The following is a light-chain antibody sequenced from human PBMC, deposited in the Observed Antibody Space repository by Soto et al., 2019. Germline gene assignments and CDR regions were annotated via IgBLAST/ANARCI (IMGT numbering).Light chain of an antibody. CDR1: QSVRSY. V-gene: IGKV3-11*01. Sequence: IMLTQSPATLSLSPGERATLSCRASQSVRSYLAWYQQKPGQAPRLLIYGAANRATGIPARFSGSGSGTDFTLTISSLEPEDFVVYYCQQRSSWPLITFGQGTLLEIK. J-gene: IGKJ5*01. CDR3: QQRSSWPLIT. CDR2: GAA.